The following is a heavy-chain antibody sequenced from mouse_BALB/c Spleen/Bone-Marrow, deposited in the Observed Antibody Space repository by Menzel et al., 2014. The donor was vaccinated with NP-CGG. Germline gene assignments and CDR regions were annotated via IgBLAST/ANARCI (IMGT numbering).Heavy chain of an antibody. V-gene: IGHV1-15*01. CDR3: TRSLYGNYVMDF. J-gene: IGHJ4*01. D-gene: IGHD2-1*01. Sequence: QVHVKQSGAELVRPGASVALSCKASGYTFTDYEMHWVKQTPVHGLKWIGAIDPETGGTAYNQKFKGKATLTAEKSSSAAYMELRSLTSEDSAVYYCTRSLYGNYVMDFWGQGTSVTVSS. CDR1: GYTFTDYE. CDR2: IDPETGGT.